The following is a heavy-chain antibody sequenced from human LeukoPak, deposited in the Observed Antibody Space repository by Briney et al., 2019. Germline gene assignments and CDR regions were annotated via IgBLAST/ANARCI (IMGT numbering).Heavy chain of an antibody. D-gene: IGHD4-17*01. CDR1: GRSISSYY. Sequence: SETLSLTCTVSGRSISSYYWSWIRQPPGKGLEWIGYIYYSGSTNYNPSLKSRVTISVDTTKNQFSLKLSSVTAADTAVYYCARSLRGNGMDVWGQGTTVTVSS. J-gene: IGHJ6*02. CDR2: IYYSGST. V-gene: IGHV4-59*01. CDR3: ARSLRGNGMDV.